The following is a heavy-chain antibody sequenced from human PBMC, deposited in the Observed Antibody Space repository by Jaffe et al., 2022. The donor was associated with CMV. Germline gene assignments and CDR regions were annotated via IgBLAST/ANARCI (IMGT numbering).Heavy chain of an antibody. J-gene: IGHJ5*02. D-gene: IGHD3-3*02. CDR3: ARRIFTSVELDP. Sequence: DVQLVQSGAEVKKPGESLKISCTSSGDTFTNYWVGWVRQVPEKGLEWMGIMYPRNSDILYSKSFQGRVTISADKSIRTIFLQWSSLEASDTAIYYCARRIFTSVELDPWGQGTLVTVSS. CDR1: GDTFTNYW. V-gene: IGHV5-51*01. CDR2: MYPRNSDI.